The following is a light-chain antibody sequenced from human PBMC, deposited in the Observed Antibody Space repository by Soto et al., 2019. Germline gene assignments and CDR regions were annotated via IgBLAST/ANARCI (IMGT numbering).Light chain of an antibody. V-gene: IGKV3-15*01. CDR1: QSVSSS. J-gene: IGKJ1*01. CDR2: AAS. CDR3: QQYNNWWT. Sequence: EIVLTQSPGTLSLSPGERATLSCRASQSVSSSLAWYQQKPGQAPRLLIYAASTRATGIPARFSGSGSGTEFTLTISSLQSEDFAVYYCQQYNNWWTFGQGTKVDIK.